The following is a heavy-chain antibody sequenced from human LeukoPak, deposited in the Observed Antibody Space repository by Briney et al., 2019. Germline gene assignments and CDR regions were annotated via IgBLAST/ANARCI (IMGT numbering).Heavy chain of an antibody. J-gene: IGHJ3*02. D-gene: IGHD2-2*01. CDR3: AGYCSSTSCYGQDAFDI. CDR1: GGSLTDYY. V-gene: IGHV4-34*01. Sequence: SETLSLTCAVYGGSLTDYYWNWIRQPPGKGLEWIGEINHSGITHYNPSLKSRVTISADTSKNQFSLKLNSVTAADTAVYYCAGYCSSTSCYGQDAFDIWGQGTMVTVSS. CDR2: INHSGIT.